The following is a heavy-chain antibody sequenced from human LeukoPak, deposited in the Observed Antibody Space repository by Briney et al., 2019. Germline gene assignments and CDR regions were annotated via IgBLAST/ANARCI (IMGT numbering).Heavy chain of an antibody. V-gene: IGHV3-66*01. J-gene: IGHJ4*02. D-gene: IGHD1-26*01. CDR2: IYSGGST. CDR3: ARDGGTLLGAPDY. CDR1: RLPVNRNY. Sequence: GGSLRLPCSASRLPVNRNYKRWVRHARGGGVGWGSVIYSGGSTYYADSVKGRFTISRDNSKNTLYLQMNSLRAEDTAVYYCARDGGTLLGAPDYWGQGTLVTVSS.